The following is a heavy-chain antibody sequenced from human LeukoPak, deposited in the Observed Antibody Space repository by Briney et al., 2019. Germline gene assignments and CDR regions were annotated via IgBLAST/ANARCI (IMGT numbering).Heavy chain of an antibody. CDR3: ASNYYDSSGYFH. Sequence: GGSLRLSCAASGFTFSSFSMNWVRQAPGKGLEWVSSISSRSSYIYYADSVKGRFTISRDNAKNSLYLQMNSLRAEDTAVYYCASNYYDSSGYFHWGQGTLVTVSS. CDR1: GFTFSSFS. D-gene: IGHD3-22*01. V-gene: IGHV3-21*01. J-gene: IGHJ4*02. CDR2: ISSRSSYI.